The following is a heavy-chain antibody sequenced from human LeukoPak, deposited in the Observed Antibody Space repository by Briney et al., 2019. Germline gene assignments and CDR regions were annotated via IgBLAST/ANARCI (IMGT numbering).Heavy chain of an antibody. J-gene: IGHJ6*03. CDR2: INHSGST. CDR3: ARRRDGTRYYYYYYMDV. Sequence: SETLSLTCAVYGRSFSGYYWSWIRQPPGKGLEWIGEINHSGSTNYNPSLKSRVTISVDTSKNQFSLKLSSVTAADTAVYYCARRRDGTRYYYYYYMDVWGKGTTVTVSS. V-gene: IGHV4-34*01. D-gene: IGHD2-2*01. CDR1: GRSFSGYY.